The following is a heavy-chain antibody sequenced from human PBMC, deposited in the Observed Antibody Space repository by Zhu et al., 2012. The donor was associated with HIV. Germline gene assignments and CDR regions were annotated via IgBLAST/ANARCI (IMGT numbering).Heavy chain of an antibody. CDR3: ARVERQLWAFDV. D-gene: IGHD5-18*01. J-gene: IGHJ3*01. Sequence: QVQLQESGPGLVKPSQTLSLTCTVSGGSINSGDYYWSWLRQTPGKGLEWIGYIYYSGSTYYNPSLKSRLTISLDTSKNQFSLNLSSVAATDTALYYCARVERQLWAFDVWGQGTVVTVSS. CDR1: GGSINSGDYY. V-gene: IGHV4-30-4*08. CDR2: IYYSGST.